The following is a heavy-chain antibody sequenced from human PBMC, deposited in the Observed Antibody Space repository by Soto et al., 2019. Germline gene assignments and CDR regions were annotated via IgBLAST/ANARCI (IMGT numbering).Heavy chain of an antibody. D-gene: IGHD5-18*01. J-gene: IGHJ4*02. V-gene: IGHV1-46*01. CDR1: GYTFTRDQ. CDR2: SDPGGGKT. CDR3: ARVMRSLLSITALDT. Sequence: ASVKVSCKASGYTFTRDQIHWVRQAPGQGLEWMGMSDPGGGKTNYAQKFQGRVTMTRDTSTSTVYMALSSLRSEDTAIYFCARVMRSLLSITALDTWGQGTLVTVS.